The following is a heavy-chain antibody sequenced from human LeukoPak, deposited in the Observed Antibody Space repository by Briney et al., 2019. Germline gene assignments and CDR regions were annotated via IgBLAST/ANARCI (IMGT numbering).Heavy chain of an antibody. J-gene: IGHJ4*02. CDR2: ISSNGGST. CDR1: GFTFSNYA. CDR3: ARAPGTYYDY. D-gene: IGHD3-10*01. Sequence: PGGSLRLSCGASGFTFSNYAVPWVRQAPGKGLEYVSAISSNGGSTYYANSVKGRFTISRDNSKNTLYLQMGSLRAEDMAVYYCARAPGTYYDYWGQGTLVTVSS. V-gene: IGHV3-64*01.